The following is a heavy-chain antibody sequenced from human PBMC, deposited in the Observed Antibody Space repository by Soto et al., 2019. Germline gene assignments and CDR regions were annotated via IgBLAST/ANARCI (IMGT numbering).Heavy chain of an antibody. J-gene: IGHJ5*02. CDR3: AREKNCIVCSFFFDPDAPAWFYP. Sequence: GASVKVSCKASGYTFTSYGISWVRQAPGQGLEWMGWISAYNGNTNYAQKLQGRVTMTTDTSTSTAYMERRSLRSDDTGGYYCAREKNCIVCSFFFDPDAPAWFYPLGQRTLVTVSS. CDR1: GYTFTSYG. V-gene: IGHV1-18*01. D-gene: IGHD2-15*01. CDR2: ISAYNGNT.